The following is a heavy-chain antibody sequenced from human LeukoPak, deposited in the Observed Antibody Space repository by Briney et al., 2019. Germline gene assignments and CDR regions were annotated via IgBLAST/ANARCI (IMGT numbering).Heavy chain of an antibody. CDR3: ASRIATAGSVDY. V-gene: IGHV3-7*03. J-gene: IGHJ4*02. CDR2: IKQDGSEK. Sequence: GGSLRLSCAASGFTFSSYWMSWVRQAPGKGLEWVANIKQDGSEKYYADSVKGRFTISRDNSKNTLHLQMNTLRAEDTAVYYCASRIATAGSVDYWGQGTLVTVSS. D-gene: IGHD6-13*01. CDR1: GFTFSSYW.